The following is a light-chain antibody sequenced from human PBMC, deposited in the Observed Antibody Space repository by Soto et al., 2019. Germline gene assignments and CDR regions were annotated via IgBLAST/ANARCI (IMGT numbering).Light chain of an antibody. V-gene: IGKV3-15*01. J-gene: IGKJ1*01. CDR3: QQYNNWPRT. CDR2: GAS. Sequence: EIVVTQSPATLSVSTGERATLPCRASQSVSSDLAWYHQKPGQAPRLLIYGASTRATGIPARFSGSGSGTEFTLTINSLQSEDFTVYYCQQYNNWPRTFGQGAMVAIK. CDR1: QSVSSD.